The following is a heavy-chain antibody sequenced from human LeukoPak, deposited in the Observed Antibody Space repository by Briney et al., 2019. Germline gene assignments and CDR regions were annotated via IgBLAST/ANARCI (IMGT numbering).Heavy chain of an antibody. D-gene: IGHD3-10*01. Sequence: GGSLRLSCAASGFSLSNYWMSWVRQAPGKGLEWVANINQDGSDKYYVDSVMGRFTISKDNAKNSVYLQMNSLRPEDTAIYYCAWYGVTHGLDVWGQGTTVTISS. V-gene: IGHV3-7*01. CDR1: GFSLSNYW. J-gene: IGHJ6*02. CDR2: INQDGSDK. CDR3: AWYGVTHGLDV.